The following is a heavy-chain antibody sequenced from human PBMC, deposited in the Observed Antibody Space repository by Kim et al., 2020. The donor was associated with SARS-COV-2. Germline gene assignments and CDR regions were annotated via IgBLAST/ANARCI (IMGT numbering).Heavy chain of an antibody. CDR1: GYTFTSYG. J-gene: IGHJ5*02. CDR3: ARDRRQEAAVLFNWFDP. D-gene: IGHD6-13*01. V-gene: IGHV1-18*01. CDR2: ISAYNGNT. Sequence: ASVKVSCKASGYTFTSYGISWVRQAPGQGLEWMGWISAYNGNTNYAQKLQGRVTMTTDTSTSTAYMELRSLRSDDTAVYYCARDRRQEAAVLFNWFDPWGQGTLVTVSS.